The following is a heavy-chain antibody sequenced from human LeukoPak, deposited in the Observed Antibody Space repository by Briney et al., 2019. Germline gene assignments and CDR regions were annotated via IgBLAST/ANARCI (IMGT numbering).Heavy chain of an antibody. CDR2: INSDGSGT. CDR3: ARAHIITNS. Sequence: GGSLRLSCVASGFTFSTYWMHWVRQAPGKGLVWVSRINSDGSGTSYADSVKGRFTISRDNAKNTLYLQMNSLTAEDTAIYYCARAHIITNSWGQGTLVTVSS. CDR1: GFTFSTYW. D-gene: IGHD3-10*01. J-gene: IGHJ4*02. V-gene: IGHV3-74*01.